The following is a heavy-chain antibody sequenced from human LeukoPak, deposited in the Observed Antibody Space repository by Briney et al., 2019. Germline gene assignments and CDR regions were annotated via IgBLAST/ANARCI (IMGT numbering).Heavy chain of an antibody. CDR1: GFTFSSYG. Sequence: GGSLRLSCAASGFTFSSYGMSWVRQAPGKGLEGVSAISGSGGSTYYADSVKGRFTISRDNSKNTLYLQMNSLRAEDTAVYYCAKGFVVVVSATQSSWFDPWGQGTLVSVSS. D-gene: IGHD2-21*01. V-gene: IGHV3-23*01. CDR2: ISGSGGST. J-gene: IGHJ5*02. CDR3: AKGFVVVVSATQSSWFDP.